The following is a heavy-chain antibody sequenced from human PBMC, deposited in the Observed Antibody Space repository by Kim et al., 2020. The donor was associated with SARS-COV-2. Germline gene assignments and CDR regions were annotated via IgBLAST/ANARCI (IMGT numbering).Heavy chain of an antibody. CDR2: ISAYNGNT. CDR3: ARGTGYYDSSGSGAFDI. CDR1: GYTFTSYG. V-gene: IGHV1-18*04. Sequence: ASVKVSCKASGYTFTSYGISWVRQAPGQGLEWMGWISAYNGNTNYAQKLQGRVTMTTDTSTSTAYMELRSLRSDDTAVYYCARGTGYYDSSGSGAFDIWGQGTMVTVSS. D-gene: IGHD3-22*01. J-gene: IGHJ3*02.